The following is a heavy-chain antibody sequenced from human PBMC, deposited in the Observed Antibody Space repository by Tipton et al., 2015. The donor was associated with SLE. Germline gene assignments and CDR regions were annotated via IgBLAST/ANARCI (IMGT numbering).Heavy chain of an antibody. CDR1: GGSISSSSYY. Sequence: TLSLTCTVSGGSISSSSYYWGWIRQPPGKGLAWIGSIYYSGSTYYNPSLKCRVTISVDTSKNQFSLKLSSVTAADTAVYYCAKSVAGRLGMDVWGQGTTVTVSS. D-gene: IGHD6-19*01. CDR2: IYYSGST. CDR3: AKSVAGRLGMDV. V-gene: IGHV4-39*01. J-gene: IGHJ6*02.